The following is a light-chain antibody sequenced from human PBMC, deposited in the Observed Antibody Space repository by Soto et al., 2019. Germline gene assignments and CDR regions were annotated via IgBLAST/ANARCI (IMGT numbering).Light chain of an antibody. J-gene: IGLJ2*01. Sequence: ALTQPASVSGSPGQSITISCTGTSSDVGGYNYVSWYQQHPGKAPKLMIYDVSNRPSGVSNRFSGSKSVNTASLTISGLQAEDEADYYCSSYTSSSTVVFGGGTQLTVL. CDR2: DVS. V-gene: IGLV2-14*03. CDR1: SSDVGGYNY. CDR3: SSYTSSSTVV.